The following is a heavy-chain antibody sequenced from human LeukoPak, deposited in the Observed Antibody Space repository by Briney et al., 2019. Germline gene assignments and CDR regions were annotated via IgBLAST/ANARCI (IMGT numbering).Heavy chain of an antibody. V-gene: IGHV3-48*03. CDR1: GFTFSSYE. J-gene: IGHJ4*02. Sequence: GGSLRLSCAASGFTFSSYEMNWVRQAPGKGLEWVSYISSSGSTIYYADSVKGRFTISRDNAKNSLYLQMNSLRAEDTAVYYCARGWQWLVHIYWGQETLVTVSS. D-gene: IGHD6-19*01. CDR3: ARGWQWLVHIY. CDR2: ISSSGSTI.